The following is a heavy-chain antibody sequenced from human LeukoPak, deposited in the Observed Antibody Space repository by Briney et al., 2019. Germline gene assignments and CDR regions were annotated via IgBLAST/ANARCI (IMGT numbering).Heavy chain of an antibody. CDR3: AREVDTAMVSWFDP. CDR2: MSAYNGNT. Sequence: ASVKVSCKASGYTFTSYGISWVRQAPGQGLEWMGWMSAYNGNTNYAQKLQGRVTMTTDTSTSTAYMELRSLRSDDTAVYYCAREVDTAMVSWFDPWGQGTLVTVSS. CDR1: GYTFTSYG. D-gene: IGHD5-18*01. J-gene: IGHJ5*02. V-gene: IGHV1-18*01.